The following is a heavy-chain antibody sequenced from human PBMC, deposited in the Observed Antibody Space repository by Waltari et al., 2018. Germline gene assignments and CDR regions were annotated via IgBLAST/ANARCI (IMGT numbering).Heavy chain of an antibody. Sequence: EVQLVESGGGLVQPGGSLSLSCAASGFTFSSYWMHWVRQAPGKGLVWVSRINSDGSSTSYADSVKGRFTISRDNAKKTLYLQMNSLRAEDTAVYYCARGGNSSGWLGVDYWGQGTLVTVSS. V-gene: IGHV3-74*01. CDR2: INSDGSST. CDR1: GFTFSSYW. D-gene: IGHD6-19*01. J-gene: IGHJ4*02. CDR3: ARGGNSSGWLGVDY.